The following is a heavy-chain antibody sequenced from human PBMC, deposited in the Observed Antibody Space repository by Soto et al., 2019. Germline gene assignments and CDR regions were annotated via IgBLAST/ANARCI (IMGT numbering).Heavy chain of an antibody. V-gene: IGHV1-69*06. D-gene: IGHD3-22*01. CDR1: GGTFSSYA. J-gene: IGHJ4*02. CDR2: IIPIFGTA. Sequence: SVKVSCKASGGTFSSYAISWVRQAPGQGLEWMGGIIPIFGTANYAQKFQGRVTITADKSTSTAYMELSSLRSEDTAVYYCAREYYDSSGPTIDYWGQGTLVTVSS. CDR3: AREYYDSSGPTIDY.